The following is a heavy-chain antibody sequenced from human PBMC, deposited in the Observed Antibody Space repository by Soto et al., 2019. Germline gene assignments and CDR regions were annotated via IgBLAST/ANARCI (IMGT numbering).Heavy chain of an antibody. J-gene: IGHJ6*01. CDR1: GGSINTHA. V-gene: IGHV1-69*17. CDR2: IVPSVAVT. D-gene: IGHD2-15*01. CDR3: AREIGGGGPDIGYYYFGMDV. Sequence: QVQLVQSGAEVKKPGSSVTVSCKASGGSINTHAICWVRQAPGQGLEWMGGIVPSVAVTNYAQKFQGRVTISADKSTSTVYMQLTSLIFEDTAVYFCAREIGGGGPDIGYYYFGMDVWGQGTPVTVSS.